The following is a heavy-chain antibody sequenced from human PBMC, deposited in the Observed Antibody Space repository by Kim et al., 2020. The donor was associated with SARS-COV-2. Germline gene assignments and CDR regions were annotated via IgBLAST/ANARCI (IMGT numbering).Heavy chain of an antibody. CDR3: TTFPAVAGPEFPLYYFDF. D-gene: IGHD6-19*01. CDR1: EYSLTELS. CDR2: FDPEHGET. V-gene: IGHV1-24*01. Sequence: ASVKVSCKLSEYSLTELSMHWVRQAPGKGLEWMGGFDPEHGETIYAQRFQGRVTMTEDTSTDTAYMELSSLRSEDTAVYYCTTFPAVAGPEFPLYYFDFWGQGTLVTVSS. J-gene: IGHJ4*02.